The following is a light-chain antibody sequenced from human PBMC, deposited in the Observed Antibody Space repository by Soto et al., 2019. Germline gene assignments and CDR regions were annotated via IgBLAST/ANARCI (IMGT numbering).Light chain of an antibody. V-gene: IGKV3-20*01. CDR2: GAS. J-gene: IGKJ1*01. Sequence: EIVLTQSAGTVSLSPGERARLSCRASQSVSSTYLAWYQKRPGQDPRILIYGASSRATGIPDRFSGSGSGTDFNLPISRLETEDCAVYKCHPYSSSTKTVGQGTKVDIK. CDR3: HPYSSSTKT. CDR1: QSVSSTY.